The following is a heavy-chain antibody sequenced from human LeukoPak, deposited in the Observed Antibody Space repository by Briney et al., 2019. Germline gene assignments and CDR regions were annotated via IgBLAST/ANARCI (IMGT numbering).Heavy chain of an antibody. CDR3: ARDVLWFGDYYGMDV. CDR1: GFTFSDYY. J-gene: IGHJ6*02. V-gene: IGHV3-11*05. Sequence: PGGSLRLSCAASGFTFSDYYMSWIRQAPGKGLEWVSYISSRSSYTNYADSVKGRFTISRDNAKNSLYLQMNSLRAEDTAVYYCARDVLWFGDYYGMDVWGQGTTVTVSS. D-gene: IGHD3-10*01. CDR2: ISSRSSYT.